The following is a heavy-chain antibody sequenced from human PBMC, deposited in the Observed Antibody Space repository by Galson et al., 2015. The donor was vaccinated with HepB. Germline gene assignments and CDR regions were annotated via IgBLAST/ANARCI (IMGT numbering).Heavy chain of an antibody. CDR3: AREGNYYDSSGYYAFDI. CDR1: GGSISSYY. V-gene: IGHV4-59*01. D-gene: IGHD3-22*01. CDR2: IYYSGST. Sequence: QVQLQESGPGLVKPSETLSLTCTVSGGSISSYYWSWIRQPPGKGLEWIGYIYYSGSTNYNPSLKSRVTISVDTSKNQFSLKLSSVTAADTAVYYCAREGNYYDSSGYYAFDIWGQGTMVTVSS. J-gene: IGHJ3*02.